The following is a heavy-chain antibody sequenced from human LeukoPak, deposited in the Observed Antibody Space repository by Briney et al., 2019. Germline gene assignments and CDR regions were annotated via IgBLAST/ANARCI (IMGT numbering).Heavy chain of an antibody. V-gene: IGHV3-33*06. CDR3: AKVTGYSSGWYDY. J-gene: IGHJ4*02. CDR2: IWYDGSNK. Sequence: QTGGSLRLSCAASGFTFSSYGMPWVRQAPGKGLEWVAVIWYDGSNKYYADSVKGRFTISRDNSKNTLYLQMNSLRAEDTAVYYCAKVTGYSSGWYDYWGQGTLVTVSS. CDR1: GFTFSSYG. D-gene: IGHD6-19*01.